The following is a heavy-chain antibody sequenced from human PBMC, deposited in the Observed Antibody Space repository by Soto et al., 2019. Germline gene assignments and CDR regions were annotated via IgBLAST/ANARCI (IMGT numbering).Heavy chain of an antibody. V-gene: IGHV3-48*02. CDR2: ISTSGATR. D-gene: IGHD6-19*01. J-gene: IGHJ4*02. Sequence: EVQLVESGGGLVQPGGSLRLSCVASGFTFSTDSMNWVRQAPGKGLEWVAHISTSGATRYYADSVKGRVTISRDNAKTSLYLQMDSLRNEDTAVYYCARFFGSGFDYWGQGTLVTVSS. CDR3: ARFFGSGFDY. CDR1: GFTFSTDS.